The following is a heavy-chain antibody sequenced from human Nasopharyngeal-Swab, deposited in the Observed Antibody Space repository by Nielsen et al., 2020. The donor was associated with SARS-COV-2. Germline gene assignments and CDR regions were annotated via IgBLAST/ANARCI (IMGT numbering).Heavy chain of an antibody. D-gene: IGHD1-26*01. CDR2: ITGRGGDT. V-gene: IGHV3-23*01. J-gene: IGHJ4*02. Sequence: GGSLRLSCAASGFTFNNYAMAWVRQSPRQGLEWVSAITGRGGDTYYADYVKGRFTISRDNSKNTLYLQMNSLIAEDAAVYYCAKDRGVGALDYWGQGTLVTVSS. CDR1: GFTFNNYA. CDR3: AKDRGVGALDY.